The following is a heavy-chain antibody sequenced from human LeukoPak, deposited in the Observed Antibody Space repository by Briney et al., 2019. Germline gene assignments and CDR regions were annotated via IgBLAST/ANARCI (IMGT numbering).Heavy chain of an antibody. CDR2: IDHSGST. V-gene: IGHV4-34*01. J-gene: IGHJ4*02. CDR3: ARENGRDGYNLIELDY. CDR1: GVSFSGYY. D-gene: IGHD5-24*01. Sequence: SGTLCLTCAVYGVSFSGYYWSWLRQPPGKGLEWIGEIDHSGSTNYNPSLKSRVTISVGTSKNQFSLKLSSVTAADTAVYYCARENGRDGYNLIELDYWGQGTLVTVSS.